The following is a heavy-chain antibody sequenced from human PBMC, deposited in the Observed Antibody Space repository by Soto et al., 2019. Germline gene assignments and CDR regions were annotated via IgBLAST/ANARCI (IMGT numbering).Heavy chain of an antibody. D-gene: IGHD2-21*02. V-gene: IGHV1-58*01. CDR2: IVVGSGNT. CDR3: AADRTYCGGDWYVD. J-gene: IGHJ4*02. Sequence: QMQLVQSGPEVKKPGTSVKVSCKASGFTFTSSAVQWVRQSRGQRLEWIGWIVVGSGNTNYAQKFQERVTITRDMXXSTAYMELSSLRSEDTAVYYCAADRTYCGGDWYVDWGQGTLVTVSS. CDR1: GFTFTSSA.